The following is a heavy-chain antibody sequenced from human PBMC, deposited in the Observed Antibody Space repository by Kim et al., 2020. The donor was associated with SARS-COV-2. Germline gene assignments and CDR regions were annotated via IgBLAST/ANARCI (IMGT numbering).Heavy chain of an antibody. CDR2: NGGST. CDR3: ASNWNADN. J-gene: IGHJ4*02. D-gene: IGHD1-1*01. Sequence: NGGSTYYANSVKGRYTISRNNSKNTLYLQMSSLRTEDTAVYYCASNWNADNWGQGTLVTVSS. V-gene: IGHV3-64D*06.